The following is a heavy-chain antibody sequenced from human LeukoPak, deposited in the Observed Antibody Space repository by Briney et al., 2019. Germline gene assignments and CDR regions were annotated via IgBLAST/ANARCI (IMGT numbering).Heavy chain of an antibody. CDR3: ARDISAVPGGAFDI. CDR1: GFTFSNYW. Sequence: GGSLRLSCAASGFTFSNYWMSWVRQAPGKGLEWVANIKEDGSKISYVDSVKGRFTISRDNAKNLLYLQMNSLRADDTAVYYCARDISAVPGGAFDIRGQGTLVTVS. J-gene: IGHJ3*02. V-gene: IGHV3-7*03. D-gene: IGHD3-10*01. CDR2: IKEDGSKI.